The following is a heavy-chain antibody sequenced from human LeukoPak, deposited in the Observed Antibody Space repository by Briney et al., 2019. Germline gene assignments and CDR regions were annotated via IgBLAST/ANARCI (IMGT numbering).Heavy chain of an antibody. D-gene: IGHD3-9*01. J-gene: IGHJ4*02. CDR3: GRAPGDVLTGYYLDH. CDR2: ISYDGGNK. CDR1: GFTFRSFA. Sequence: GGSLRLSCAASGFTFRSFAMHWVRQAPGKGLERAAVISYDGGNKYYADSVEGRLTISRDNSKNTLYLQMNSLRAEDTAVYYCGRAPGDVLTGYYLDHWGQGSLVTVSS. V-gene: IGHV3-30*04.